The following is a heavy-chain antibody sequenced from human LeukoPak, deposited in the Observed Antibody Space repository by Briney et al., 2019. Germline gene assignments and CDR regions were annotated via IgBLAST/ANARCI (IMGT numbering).Heavy chain of an antibody. V-gene: IGHV1-69*01. CDR3: ARLGSYYDSSGYPHE. Sequence: SEEVSCKASGGTFSSYAISWVRQAPGQGLEWMGGIIPIFGTANYAQKFQGRVTITADESTSTAYMELSSLRSEDTAVYYCARLGSYYDSSGYPHEWGQGTLVTVSS. CDR1: GGTFSSYA. J-gene: IGHJ4*02. D-gene: IGHD3-22*01. CDR2: IIPIFGTA.